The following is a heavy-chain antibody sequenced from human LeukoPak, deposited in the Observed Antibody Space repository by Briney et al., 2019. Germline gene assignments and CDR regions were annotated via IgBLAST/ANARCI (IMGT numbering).Heavy chain of an antibody. D-gene: IGHD3-22*01. CDR1: GFTFSSFA. V-gene: IGHV3-23*01. CDR2: ISGSGGRT. Sequence: GGSLRLSCAASGFTFSSFAMTWVRQAPGKGLEWVSVISGSGGRTYYADPVKGRFTLSRDNSNNTLSLEMSSLRAEDTAVYYCAREGTYYDCSGYYVSWGQGTLVTVSS. CDR3: AREGTYYDCSGYYVS. J-gene: IGHJ5*02.